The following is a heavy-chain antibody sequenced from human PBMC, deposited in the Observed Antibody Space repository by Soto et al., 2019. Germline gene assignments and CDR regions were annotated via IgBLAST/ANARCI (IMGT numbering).Heavy chain of an antibody. CDR3: ARATGADKEDY. CDR2: IKEDGSER. V-gene: IGHV3-7*04. J-gene: IGHJ4*02. CDR1: GFTFSSYW. Sequence: EVQLVESGGGLVQPGGSLRLSCAASGFTFSSYWMSWVRQAPGKGLEWVANIKEDGSERYYVDSVKGRFTISRDNAKNSPYLQMNSLRAEDTAVYYCARATGADKEDYWGQGTLVTVSS. D-gene: IGHD3-10*01.